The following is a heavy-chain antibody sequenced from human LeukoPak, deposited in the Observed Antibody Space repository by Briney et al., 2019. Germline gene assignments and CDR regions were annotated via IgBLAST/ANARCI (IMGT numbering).Heavy chain of an antibody. D-gene: IGHD6-19*01. V-gene: IGHV3-33*01. J-gene: IGHJ4*02. Sequence: GGSLRLSCTPSGFTFRSHGKHWLRQAPGKGLEWVAVIWYDGSNEYYADSVKGRFTISRDNSKNTLYLQMNSLRAEDTAVYYCARQSCSGRGSCSFHYWGQGTLVTVSS. CDR3: ARQSCSGRGSCSFHY. CDR2: IWYDGSNE. CDR1: GFTFRSHG.